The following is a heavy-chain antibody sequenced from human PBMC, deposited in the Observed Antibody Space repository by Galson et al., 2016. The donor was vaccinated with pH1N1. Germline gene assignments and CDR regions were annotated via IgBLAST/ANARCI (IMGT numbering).Heavy chain of an antibody. CDR2: INPSTIST. CDR1: GFTFSNYV. V-gene: IGHV3-23*01. D-gene: IGHD3-22*01. CDR3: ARDRINMIVGAGTFDI. Sequence: SLRLSCAASGFTFSNYVMGWVRQAPGKGLQWVSSINPSTISTYYADSVKGRFTISRDNFRNTLYLQMNSPRVEDTAVYYCARDRINMIVGAGTFDIWGQGTMVTVAS. J-gene: IGHJ3*02.